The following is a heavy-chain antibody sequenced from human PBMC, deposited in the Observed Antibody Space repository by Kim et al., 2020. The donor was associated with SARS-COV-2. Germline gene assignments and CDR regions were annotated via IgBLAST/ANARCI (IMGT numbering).Heavy chain of an antibody. CDR1: GGSFSGYY. V-gene: IGHV4-34*01. D-gene: IGHD2-8*01. Sequence: SETLSLTCAVYGGSFSGYYWSWIRQPPGKGLEWIGEINHSGSTNYNPSLKSRVTISVDTSKNQFSLKLSSVTAADTAVYYCARGSGYAFRAYNWFDPWGQGTLVTVSS. CDR3: ARGSGYAFRAYNWFDP. CDR2: INHSGST. J-gene: IGHJ5*02.